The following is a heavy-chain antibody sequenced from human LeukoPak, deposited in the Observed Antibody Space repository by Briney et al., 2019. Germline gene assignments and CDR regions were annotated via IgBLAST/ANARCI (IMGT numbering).Heavy chain of an antibody. V-gene: IGHV1-69*13. D-gene: IGHD2-2*01. CDR1: GYSFISYG. Sequence: GASVKVSCKASGYSFISYGIGWVRQAPGQGLEWMGGIIPIFGTANYAQKFQGRVTITADESTSTAYMELSSLRSEDTAVYYCARGQTYQLLNCWFDPWGQGTLVTVS. CDR3: ARGQTYQLLNCWFDP. CDR2: IIPIFGTA. J-gene: IGHJ5*02.